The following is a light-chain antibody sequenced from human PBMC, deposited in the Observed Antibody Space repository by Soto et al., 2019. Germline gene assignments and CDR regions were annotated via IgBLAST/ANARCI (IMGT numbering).Light chain of an antibody. CDR2: EAS. J-gene: IGKJ2*03. Sequence: DIQMNQSPSTLSASVGDRVTITCRATQSISKWLAWYQQKPGKAPKLLIYEASSLDSGVPSRFSGSGSGTEFSLTISSLQRDDFATYYCQHQSYRLGQGSRLEIK. CDR3: QHQSYR. V-gene: IGKV1-5*03. CDR1: QSISKW.